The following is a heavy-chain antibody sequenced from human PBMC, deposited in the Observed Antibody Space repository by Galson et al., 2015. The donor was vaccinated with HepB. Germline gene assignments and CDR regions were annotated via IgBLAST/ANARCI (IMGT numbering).Heavy chain of an antibody. Sequence: QSGAEVKKPGESLKISCKGSGYSFSTYWIGWVRQMPGKGLEWMGIIYPGDSDTRYSPSFQGQVTISADKSISTAYLQWSSLKASDTAMYYCARAFYCSSTSCYVWCDPWGQGTLVTVSS. D-gene: IGHD2-2*01. CDR3: ARAFYCSSTSCYVWCDP. CDR2: IYPGDSDT. CDR1: GYSFSTYW. J-gene: IGHJ5*02. V-gene: IGHV5-51*03.